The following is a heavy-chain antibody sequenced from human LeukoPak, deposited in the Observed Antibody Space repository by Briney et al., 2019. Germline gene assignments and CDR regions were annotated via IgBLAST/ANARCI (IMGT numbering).Heavy chain of an antibody. CDR1: GESFSGYY. CDR3: ASIFIPGGMD. D-gene: IGHD3-3*02. Sequence: SETLSLTCAVYGESFSGYYWSWIRQPPGKGLEWLGQINHSGNTNYNPSLKSRVTISVDTSKNQFSLKLSSVTAADTAVYYCASIFIPGGMDWGQGTLVTVSS. J-gene: IGHJ4*02. V-gene: IGHV4-34*01. CDR2: INHSGNT.